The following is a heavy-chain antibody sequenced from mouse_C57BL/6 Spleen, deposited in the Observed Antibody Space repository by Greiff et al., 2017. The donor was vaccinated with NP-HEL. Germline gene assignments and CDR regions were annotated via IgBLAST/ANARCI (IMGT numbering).Heavy chain of an antibody. J-gene: IGHJ4*01. CDR1: GYTFTSYW. V-gene: IGHV1-53*01. D-gene: IGHD1-1*01. CDR2: INPSNGGT. CDR3: ARGGIYYYGSSYRNYARDY. Sequence: QVQLQQPGTELVKPGASVKLSCKASGYTFTSYWMHWVKQRPGQGLEWIGNINPSNGGTNYNEKFKSKATLTVDKSSSTAYMQLSSLTSEDSAVYYCARGGIYYYGSSYRNYARDYWGQGTSVTVSS.